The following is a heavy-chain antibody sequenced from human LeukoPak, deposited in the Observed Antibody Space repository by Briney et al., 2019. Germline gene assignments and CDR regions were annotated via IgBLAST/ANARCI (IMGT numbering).Heavy chain of an antibody. V-gene: IGHV3-33*06. Sequence: PGGSLRLSCAASGFTFSKNGMHWTRRAQGKGLEWLAVIWSNGNNVYYVESVKGRFTISRDNSKNTLYLQMNSLRAEDTAVYYCAKDSYGSGTTADYWGQGTLVTVSS. CDR1: GFTFSKNG. CDR3: AKDSYGSGTTADY. CDR2: IWSNGNNV. D-gene: IGHD3-10*01. J-gene: IGHJ4*02.